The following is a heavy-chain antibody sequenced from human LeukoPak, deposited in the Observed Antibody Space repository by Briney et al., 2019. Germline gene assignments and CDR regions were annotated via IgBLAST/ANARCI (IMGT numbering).Heavy chain of an antibody. J-gene: IGHJ3*02. D-gene: IGHD4-17*01. CDR1: GFAFSSYA. CDR2: ISGSGSST. Sequence: GRSLRLSCAASGFAFSSYAMSWGRQAPGKGLEWVSAISGSGSSTYYADSVKGRFTISRDNYKNTLYLQMDSLRGDDTALYHCARDPNGDYIGAFDNWGQGTMVTVSS. V-gene: IGHV3-23*01. CDR3: ARDPNGDYIGAFDN.